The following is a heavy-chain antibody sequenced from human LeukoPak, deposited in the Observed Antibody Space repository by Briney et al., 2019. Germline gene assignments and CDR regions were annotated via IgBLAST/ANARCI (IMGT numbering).Heavy chain of an antibody. CDR1: GGTFSSYA. CDR2: IIPIFGTA. V-gene: IGHV1-69*05. Sequence: GSSVKVSCKASGGTFSSYAISWVRQAPGQGLEWMGGIIPIFGTANYAQKFQGRVTITTDESTSTAYMELSSLRSEDTAVYYCARDQGEIAAAGTRPTHGPPMYCYYYYMDVWGKGTTVTVSS. CDR3: ARDQGEIAAAGTRPTHGPPMYCYYYYMDV. D-gene: IGHD6-13*01. J-gene: IGHJ6*03.